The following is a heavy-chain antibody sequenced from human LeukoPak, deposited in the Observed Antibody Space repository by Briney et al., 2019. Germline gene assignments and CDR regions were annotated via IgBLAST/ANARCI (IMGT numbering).Heavy chain of an antibody. Sequence: SETLSLTCTVSGGSITGYYWSWIRQPPGKGLEWVGYILSSGSTNYNPSLKSRVTISLDTSKRQFSLKLISVTASDTAVYYCARLTKFLTTYYPTPWGQGTLVTVSS. CDR2: ILSSGST. D-gene: IGHD3-22*01. CDR3: ARLTKFLTTYYPTP. CDR1: GGSITGYY. J-gene: IGHJ5*02. V-gene: IGHV4-59*08.